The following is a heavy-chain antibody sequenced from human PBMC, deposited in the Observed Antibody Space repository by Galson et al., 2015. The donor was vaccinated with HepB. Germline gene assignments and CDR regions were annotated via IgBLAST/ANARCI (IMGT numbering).Heavy chain of an antibody. CDR1: GFTVSSNY. D-gene: IGHD1-26*01. CDR2: IYSGGTT. CDR3: ARDVGDA. V-gene: IGHV3-66*01. Sequence: SLRLSCAASGFTVSSNYMSWVRQAPGKGLEWVSVIYSGGTTYYADSVKGRFTISRDNSKNSLYLEMNSLRAEDTAFYYCARDVGDAWGQGTLVTVSS. J-gene: IGHJ1*01.